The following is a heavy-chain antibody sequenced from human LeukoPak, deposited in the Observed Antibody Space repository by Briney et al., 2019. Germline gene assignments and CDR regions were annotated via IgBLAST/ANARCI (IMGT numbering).Heavy chain of an antibody. D-gene: IGHD3-3*01. CDR2: INPNSGGT. J-gene: IGHJ5*02. Sequence: ASVKVSCKASGYTFTGYYMHWVRQAPGQGLEWMGWINPNSGGTNYAQKFQGRVTMTRDTSISTAYMELSRLRSDDTAVYYCARGPNTIFGEHTTYDPWGQGTLVTVSS. CDR1: GYTFTGYY. CDR3: ARGPNTIFGEHTTYDP. V-gene: IGHV1-2*02.